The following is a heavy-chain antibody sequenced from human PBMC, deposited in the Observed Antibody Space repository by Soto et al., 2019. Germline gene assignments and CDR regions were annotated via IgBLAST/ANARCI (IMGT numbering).Heavy chain of an antibody. CDR1: GGTFSSYT. V-gene: IGHV1-69*08. CDR2: IIPILGIA. J-gene: IGHJ4*02. D-gene: IGHD6-13*01. Sequence: QVQLVQSGAEVKKPGSSVKVSCKASGGTFSSYTISWVRQAPGQGLEWMGRIIPILGIANYAQKCQGRVTITEDKSTSTANMEMSRLRAEDTAVYYCARDRRTAAATGYCDYWGQGPLVTVSS. CDR3: ARDRRTAAATGYCDY.